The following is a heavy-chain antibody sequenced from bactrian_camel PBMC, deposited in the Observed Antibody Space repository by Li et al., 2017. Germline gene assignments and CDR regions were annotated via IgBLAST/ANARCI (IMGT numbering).Heavy chain of an antibody. CDR2: VYFGGGST. CDR1: GYTYSSYC. CDR3: AAGSRRWNGVCGLGQTDYRY. J-gene: IGHJ6*01. V-gene: IGHV3S25*01. D-gene: IGHD5*01. Sequence: SGYTYSSYCMAWFRQAPGKEREGVAFVYFGGGSTYYADSVKGRFTISQDNAKNTVYLQMNNLKPEDTALYYCAAGSRRWNGVCGLGQTDYRYWGQGTQVTVS.